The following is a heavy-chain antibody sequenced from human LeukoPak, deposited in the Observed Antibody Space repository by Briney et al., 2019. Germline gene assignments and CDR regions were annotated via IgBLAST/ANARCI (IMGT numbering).Heavy chain of an antibody. CDR2: VYYSGST. CDR3: ARIEAPGLA. D-gene: IGHD3-16*01. V-gene: IGHV4-39*01. J-gene: IGHJ5*02. CDR1: GASLDRSTYY. Sequence: SETLSLTCSVSGASLDRSTYYWGWIRQPPGKGLEWLGSVYYSGSTYYNSALKRRVTISEDTSKNQFALRLYSVTAADTSVYFCARIEAPGLAWGQETLVTVSS.